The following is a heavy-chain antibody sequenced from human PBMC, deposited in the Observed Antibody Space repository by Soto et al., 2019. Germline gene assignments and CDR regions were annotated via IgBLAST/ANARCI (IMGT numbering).Heavy chain of an antibody. Sequence: EVQLLESGGGLVQPGGSLRLSCAASGFTFSSYAMSWVRQAPGKGLEWVSAISGSGGSTYYADSVKGRFTISRDNSKNTLYLQMNSLRAESAAVYYCAKHEDYYASSGYYYHDAFDSWGQGTMDTVSS. CDR3: AKHEDYYASSGYYYHDAFDS. V-gene: IGHV3-23*01. CDR1: GFTFSSYA. D-gene: IGHD3-22*01. J-gene: IGHJ3*02. CDR2: ISGSGGST.